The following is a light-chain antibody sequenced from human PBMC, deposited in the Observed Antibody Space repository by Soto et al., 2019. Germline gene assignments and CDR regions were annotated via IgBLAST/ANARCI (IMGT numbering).Light chain of an antibody. CDR3: SSFADSNSYV. Sequence: QSVLTQPPSASGSPGQSVTISCSGSSSDIGGYTYDSWYQHHPGKAPKLMIYEVSKRPSGVPDRFSGSKSGNTASLTVSGLQAEDEADYYCSSFADSNSYVFGTGTKVTVL. CDR1: SSDIGGYTY. J-gene: IGLJ1*01. CDR2: EVS. V-gene: IGLV2-8*01.